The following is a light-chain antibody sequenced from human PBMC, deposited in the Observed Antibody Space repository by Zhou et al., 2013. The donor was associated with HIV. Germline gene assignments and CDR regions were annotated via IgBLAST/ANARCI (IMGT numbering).Light chain of an antibody. Sequence: DIQMTQSPSSLSASVGDTVTITCRASQGISNYLAWYQQKPGEVPKLLIYGASTLQSGVPSRFSGSGSGTDFTLTISSLQPEDVATYYCQQYHSSWTFGQGTKVLIK. CDR1: QGISNY. CDR2: GAS. V-gene: IGKV1-27*01. J-gene: IGKJ1*01. CDR3: QQYHSSWT.